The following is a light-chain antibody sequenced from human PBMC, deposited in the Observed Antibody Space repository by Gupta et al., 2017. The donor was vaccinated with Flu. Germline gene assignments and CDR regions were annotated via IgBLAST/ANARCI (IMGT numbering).Light chain of an antibody. V-gene: IGLV2-14*01. CDR2: EIT. CDR3: SSYTILGTLL. Sequence: SNDVVEYAYVSWYQLQPGKPPQLFIYEITYRPSGVSDRFCGSKSGETASVTISVLQDEDEADYYCSSYTILGTLLFGGGTKVTVL. CDR1: SNDVVEYAY. J-gene: IGLJ2*01.